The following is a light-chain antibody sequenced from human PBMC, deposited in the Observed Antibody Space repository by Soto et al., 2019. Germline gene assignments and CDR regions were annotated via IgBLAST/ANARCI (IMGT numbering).Light chain of an antibody. V-gene: IGKV3-15*01. CDR1: QSVSSN. CDR3: QQYMSYPWT. CDR2: GAS. J-gene: IGKJ1*01. Sequence: EIVTTQSPATLSVSPWERATLSVTASQSVSSNLAWYQQKPGQAPRLLIYGASTRATGIPARFSGSGSGTEFTLTISSLQPDDFATYYCQQYMSYPWTFGQGTKVDIK.